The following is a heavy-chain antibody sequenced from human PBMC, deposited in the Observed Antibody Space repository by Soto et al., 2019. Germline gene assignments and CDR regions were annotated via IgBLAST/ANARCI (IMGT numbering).Heavy chain of an antibody. Sequence: PGGSLRLSCAASGFTFSSYSMNWVRRAPGKGLEWVSSISSSSSYIYYADSVKGRFTISRDNAKNSLYLQMNSLRAEDTAVYYCARGVAAAGTRFSDYWGQGTRVTVSS. V-gene: IGHV3-21*01. D-gene: IGHD6-13*01. CDR2: ISSSSSYI. J-gene: IGHJ4*02. CDR1: GFTFSSYS. CDR3: ARGVAAAGTRFSDY.